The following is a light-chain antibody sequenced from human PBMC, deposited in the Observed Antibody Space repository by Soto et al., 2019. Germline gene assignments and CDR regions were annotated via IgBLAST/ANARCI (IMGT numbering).Light chain of an antibody. CDR1: QSVNGGY. J-gene: IGKJ2*01. CDR3: QQYGDTPPYT. CDR2: GTS. Sequence: EVALTQSPGTLSLSPGERATLSCRASQSVNGGYLAWYQQKPGQAPRLLIYGTSSRASGIPDRFSGSRSGTDFTLTIRRLESEDFAVYYCQQYGDTPPYTFGQGTKLEIK. V-gene: IGKV3-20*01.